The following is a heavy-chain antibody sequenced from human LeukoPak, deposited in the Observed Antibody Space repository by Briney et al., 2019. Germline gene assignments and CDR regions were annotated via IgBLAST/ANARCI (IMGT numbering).Heavy chain of an antibody. Sequence: SETLSLTCTVSGGSMSSYYWSWIRQPPGKGLEWIGCIYYSGSTNYNPSPKSRVTISVDTSKNQFSLKLSSVTAADTAVYYCARSYGGNRWHGFDIWGQGTMVTVSS. V-gene: IGHV4-59*01. J-gene: IGHJ3*02. D-gene: IGHD4-23*01. CDR1: GGSMSSYY. CDR3: ARSYGGNRWHGFDI. CDR2: IYYSGST.